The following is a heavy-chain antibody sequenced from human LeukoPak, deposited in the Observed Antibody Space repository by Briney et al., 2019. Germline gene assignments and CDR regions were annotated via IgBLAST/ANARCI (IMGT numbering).Heavy chain of an antibody. J-gene: IGHJ4*02. CDR1: GFTFSSYE. CDR2: ISSSGSTI. V-gene: IGHV3-48*03. CDR3: ARASNPGLFDY. Sequence: GGSLRLSCAASGFTFSSYEMNWVRQAPGKGLEWVSYISSSGSTICYADSVKGRFTISRGNAKNSLYLQMNSLRAEDTAVYYCARASNPGLFDYWGQGTLVTVSS. D-gene: IGHD3-10*01.